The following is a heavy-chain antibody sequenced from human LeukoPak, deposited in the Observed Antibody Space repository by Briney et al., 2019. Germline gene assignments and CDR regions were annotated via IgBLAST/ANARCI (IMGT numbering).Heavy chain of an antibody. Sequence: SETLSLTCAVYGGSFSGYYWSWIRQPPGKGLEWIGEINHSGSTNYNPSLKSRVTISVDTSKNQFSLRLNSVTAADTAVYYCARGNLWDYRRYYYYMDVWGKGTTVTVSS. CDR1: GGSFSGYY. J-gene: IGHJ6*03. D-gene: IGHD4-11*01. CDR3: ARGNLWDYRRYYYYMDV. V-gene: IGHV4-34*01. CDR2: INHSGST.